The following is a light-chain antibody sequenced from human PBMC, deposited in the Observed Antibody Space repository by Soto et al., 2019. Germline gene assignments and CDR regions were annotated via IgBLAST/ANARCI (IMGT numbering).Light chain of an antibody. J-gene: IGKJ4*01. CDR2: DAS. Sequence: EIVLTQSPATLSLSPGERVTLSCRASQGISTYLAWYQQKPGQAPRLLVYDASNRASGIPARFSGSGPGTDSTYTISSLEPEDFSVYYCQQHTNWPPRPLTFGGGTRVDIK. CDR3: QQHTNWPPRPLT. CDR1: QGISTY. V-gene: IGKV3-11*01.